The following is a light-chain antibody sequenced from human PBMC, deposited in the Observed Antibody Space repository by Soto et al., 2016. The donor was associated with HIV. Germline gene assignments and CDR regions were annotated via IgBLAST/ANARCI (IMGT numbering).Light chain of an antibody. CDR2: KDS. Sequence: YELTQPSSVSVSPGQTVRITCSGDVLAKKYARWFQQKPGQAPMLVIYKDSERPSGIPERFSGSSSGTTVTLTISGAQVEDEADYYCYSAADNNWVFGGGTKLTAL. J-gene: IGLJ3*02. CDR3: YSAADNNWV. CDR1: VLAKKY. V-gene: IGLV3-27*01.